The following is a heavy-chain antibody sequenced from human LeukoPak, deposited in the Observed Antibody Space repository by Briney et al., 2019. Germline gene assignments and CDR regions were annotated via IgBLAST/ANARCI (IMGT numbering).Heavy chain of an antibody. CDR3: AKDDKDYYYYMDV. CDR1: GFTLSSYA. J-gene: IGHJ6*03. V-gene: IGHV3-21*01. CDR2: ISSSSRYI. D-gene: IGHD3-22*01. Sequence: GGSLRLSCAASGFTLSSYAMLWVRQAPGKGLEWVSSISSSSRYIYYADSVKGRFTISRDNSKNTLYLQMNSLRAEDTAVYYCAKDDKDYYYYMDVWGKGTTVTISS.